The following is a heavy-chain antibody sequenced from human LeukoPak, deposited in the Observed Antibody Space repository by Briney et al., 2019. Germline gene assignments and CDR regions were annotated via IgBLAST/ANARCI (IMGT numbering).Heavy chain of an antibody. J-gene: IGHJ6*02. V-gene: IGHV3-21*01. CDR1: GLTFSSYS. Sequence: PGGSLRLFCAASGLTFSSYSMNWARQAPGKGREEVSSISSSSRYIFYADSVKGRFPISRDNGKNSLYLEKNRERAEDTAVYYCARDSVREYCSGGSCYSEYYYYGMDVWGQGTTVTVSS. D-gene: IGHD2-15*01. CDR3: ARDSVREYCSGGSCYSEYYYYGMDV. CDR2: ISSSSRYI.